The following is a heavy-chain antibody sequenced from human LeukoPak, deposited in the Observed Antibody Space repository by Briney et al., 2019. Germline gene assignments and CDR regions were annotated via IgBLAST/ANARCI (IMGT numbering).Heavy chain of an antibody. Sequence: GGSLRLSCAASGLTFSGTYMSWIRQAPGKGLEWVTYISSSGTYAEYADSVKGRFTISKDNAKNALYLQMNSLRGEDTAVYYCVRAIGRGPGGHFDYWGQGTLVTVSS. J-gene: IGHJ4*02. D-gene: IGHD3-10*01. CDR2: ISSSGTYA. CDR1: GLTFSGTY. V-gene: IGHV3-11*05. CDR3: VRAIGRGPGGHFDY.